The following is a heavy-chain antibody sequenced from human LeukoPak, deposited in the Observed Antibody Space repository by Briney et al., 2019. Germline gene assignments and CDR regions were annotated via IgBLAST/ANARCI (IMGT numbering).Heavy chain of an antibody. CDR1: GYTFTSYD. CDR3: AVLWFGELHDAFDI. V-gene: IGHV1-2*02. CDR2: INPKSGGT. D-gene: IGHD3-10*01. Sequence: GASVKVSCKASGYTFTSYDMHWVRQAPGQGLEWMGWINPKSGGTNYAQKFQGRVTMTRDTSISTAYMELSRLRSDDTAVYYCAVLWFGELHDAFDIWGQGTMVTVSS. J-gene: IGHJ3*02.